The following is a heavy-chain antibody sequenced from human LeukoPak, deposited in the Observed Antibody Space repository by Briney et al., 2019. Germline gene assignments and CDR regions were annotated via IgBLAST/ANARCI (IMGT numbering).Heavy chain of an antibody. D-gene: IGHD3-3*01. CDR2: INPNSGGT. CDR3: ARKYYDFWSGYQENWFDP. V-gene: IGHV1-2*02. J-gene: IGHJ5*02. CDR1: GYTFTGYY. Sequence: ASVKVSCKASGYTFTGYYMHWVRQAPGQGLEWMGWINPNSGGTNYAQKFQGRVTMTRDTSISTAYMELSRLRSDDTAVYYCARKYYDFWSGYQENWFDPWGQRTLVTVSS.